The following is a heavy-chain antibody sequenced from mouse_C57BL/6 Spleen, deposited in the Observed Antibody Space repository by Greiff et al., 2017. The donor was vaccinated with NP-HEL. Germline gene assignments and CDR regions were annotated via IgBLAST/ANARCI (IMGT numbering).Heavy chain of an antibody. V-gene: IGHV14-4*01. CDR2: IDPENGDT. D-gene: IGHD3-2*02. J-gene: IGHJ4*01. CDR3: TPSSGYFYYAMDY. CDR1: GFDIKDDY. Sequence: VQLQQSGAELVRPGASVKLSCTASGFDIKDDYMHWVKQRPEQGLEWIGWIDPENGDTEYASKFQGKATITADTSSNTAYLQLSSLTSEDTAVYYCTPSSGYFYYAMDYWGQGTSVTVSS.